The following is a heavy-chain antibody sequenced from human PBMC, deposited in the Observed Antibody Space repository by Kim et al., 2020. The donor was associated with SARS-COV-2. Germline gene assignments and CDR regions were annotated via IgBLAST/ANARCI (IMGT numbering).Heavy chain of an antibody. D-gene: IGHD1-1*01. CDR1: GYPFTGFG. J-gene: IGHJ3*02. Sequence: ASVKVSCKASGYPFTGFGISWVRQAPGQGLEWMGWINTYTGNTNYVQNLQGRVTMTTDTSTSTAYMELRSLRSDDTAVYYCARGVLLERPYDTFDTLGQG. CDR2: INTYTGNT. V-gene: IGHV1-18*01. CDR3: ARGVLLERPYDTFDT.